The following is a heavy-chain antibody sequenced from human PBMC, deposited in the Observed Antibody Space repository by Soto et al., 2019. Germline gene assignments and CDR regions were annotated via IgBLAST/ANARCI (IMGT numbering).Heavy chain of an antibody. CDR2: ISGGGRPI. CDR1: GFTFSRFY. V-gene: IGHV3-48*02. J-gene: IGHJ4*02. D-gene: IGHD6-19*01. CDR3: ARDLGWAFDS. Sequence: EVQLVESGGGSVQPGGSLRLSCAASGFTFSRFYMNWVRQAPGRGLEWISYISGGGRPISYADSVKGRFTISRDNAKNSLYLQMDSLTDEDTAVYYCARDLGWAFDSWGQGTLVTVSS.